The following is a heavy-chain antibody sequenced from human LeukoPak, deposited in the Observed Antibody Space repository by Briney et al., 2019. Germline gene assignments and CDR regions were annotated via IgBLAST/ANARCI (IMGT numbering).Heavy chain of an antibody. CDR2: IKEDGSEK. CDR1: GFIFSSYW. V-gene: IGHV3-7*01. D-gene: IGHD2-15*01. CDR3: ARDVIARNYYYYMDV. J-gene: IGHJ6*03. Sequence: GGSLRLSCAASGFIFSSYWMSWVRQAPGKGLEWVANIKEDGSEKDYVDSVKGRFTISRDNAKNSLYLQMNSLRTEDTAVYYCARDVIARNYYYYMDVWGKGTTVTVSS.